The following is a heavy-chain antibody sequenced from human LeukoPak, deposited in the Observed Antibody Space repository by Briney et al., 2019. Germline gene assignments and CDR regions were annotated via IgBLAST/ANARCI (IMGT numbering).Heavy chain of an antibody. V-gene: IGHV1-46*01. J-gene: IGHJ6*02. CDR3: AAGLTTVTTDYYYYYGMDV. CDR1: GYTFTSYY. D-gene: IGHD4-17*01. CDR2: INPSGGST. Sequence: ASVKVSCKASGYTFTSYYMHWVRQAPGQGLEWMGIINPSGGSTIYAQKFQGRVTMTEDTSTDTAYMELSSLRSEDTAVYYCAAGLTTVTTDYYYYYGMDVWGQGTTVTVSS.